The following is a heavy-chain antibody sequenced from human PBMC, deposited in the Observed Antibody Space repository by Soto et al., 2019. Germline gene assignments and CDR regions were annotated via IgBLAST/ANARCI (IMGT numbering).Heavy chain of an antibody. CDR2: ISGSGGST. D-gene: IGHD6-13*01. V-gene: IGHV3-23*01. Sequence: XGSLRLTFAASGFTFSSYAMSWVRQAPGKGLEWVSAISGSGGSTYYADSVKGRFTISRDNSKNTLYLQMNSLRAEDTAVYYCAKSYRSWYDRWFDPWGQGTLVTVSS. J-gene: IGHJ5*02. CDR1: GFTFSSYA. CDR3: AKSYRSWYDRWFDP.